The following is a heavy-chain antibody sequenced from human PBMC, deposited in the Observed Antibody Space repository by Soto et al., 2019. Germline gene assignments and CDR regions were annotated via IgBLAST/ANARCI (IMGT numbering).Heavy chain of an antibody. CDR3: AHTPGYSYGSYLVTFDY. CDR1: GFSLSTSGVG. D-gene: IGHD5-18*01. CDR2: IYWNDGK. J-gene: IGHJ4*02. V-gene: IGHV2-5*01. Sequence: SGPTLVKPTQTLTLTCTFSGFSLSTSGVGVGWIRQPPGKALEWLALIYWNDGKRYSPSLKSRLTITKDTSKNQVVLTMTNMDPVDTATYYCAHTPGYSYGSYLVTFDYWGQGTLVTVSS.